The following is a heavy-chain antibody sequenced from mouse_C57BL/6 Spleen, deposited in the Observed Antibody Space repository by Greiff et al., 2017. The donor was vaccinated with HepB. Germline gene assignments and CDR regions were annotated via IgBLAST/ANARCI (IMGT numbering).Heavy chain of an antibody. CDR1: GYAFSSYW. V-gene: IGHV1-80*01. D-gene: IGHD1-1*01. CDR2: IYPGDGDT. Sequence: VQLVESGAELVKPGASVKISCKASGYAFSSYWMNWVKQRPGKGLEWIGQIYPGDGDTNYNGKFKGKATLTADKSSSTAYMQLSSLTSEDSAVYFCALGSSYGAMDYWGQGTSVTVSS. J-gene: IGHJ4*01. CDR3: ALGSSYGAMDY.